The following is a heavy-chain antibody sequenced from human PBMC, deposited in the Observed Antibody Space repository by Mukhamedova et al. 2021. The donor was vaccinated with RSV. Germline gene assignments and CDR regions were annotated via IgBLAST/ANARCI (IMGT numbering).Heavy chain of an antibody. CDR3: ASGGTSRSRYNLGFLPPLGS. Sequence: GEINHSGSTNYNPSLKSRVTISVDTSKNQFSLKLSSVPAADTAVYYCASGGTSRSRYNLGFLPPLGSWGQGPLFTVSS. V-gene: IGHV4-34*01. D-gene: IGHD7-27*01. J-gene: IGHJ5*02. CDR2: INHSGST.